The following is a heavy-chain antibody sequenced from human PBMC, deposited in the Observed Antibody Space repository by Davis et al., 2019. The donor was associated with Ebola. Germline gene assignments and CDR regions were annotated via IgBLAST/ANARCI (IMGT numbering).Heavy chain of an antibody. J-gene: IGHJ3*02. D-gene: IGHD5-24*01. V-gene: IGHV6-1*01. CDR2: TYYASKEWYH. CDR3: ARGWLRTGLDI. CDR1: GDSVSSGG. Sequence: HSQTLSLTCAISGDSVSSGGWNWIRQSPSRGLEWLGRTYYASKEWYHHYAVSVESRITINLDTSKDQFSLQLKFVTPEDTAVYYCARGWLRTGLDIWGQGTMVIVSS.